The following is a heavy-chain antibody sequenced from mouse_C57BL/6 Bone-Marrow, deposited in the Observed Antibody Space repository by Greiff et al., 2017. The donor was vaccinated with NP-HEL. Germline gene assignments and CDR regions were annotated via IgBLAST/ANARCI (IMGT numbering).Heavy chain of an antibody. CDR3: AGHPLLRPLDV. J-gene: IGHJ1*03. V-gene: IGHV5-15*01. D-gene: IGHD1-2*01. Sequence: DVKLQESGGGLVQPGGSLKLSCAASGFTFSDYGMAWVRQAPRKGPEWVAFISNLAYSIYYADTVTGRFTISRENAKNTLYLEMSSLRSEDTAMYYCAGHPLLRPLDVWGTGTTVTVSS. CDR1: GFTFSDYG. CDR2: ISNLAYSI.